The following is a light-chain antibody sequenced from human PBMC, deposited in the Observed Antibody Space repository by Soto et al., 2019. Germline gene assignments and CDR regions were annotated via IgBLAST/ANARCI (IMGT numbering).Light chain of an antibody. CDR1: QSVSSN. CDR2: GAS. CDR3: QQYNSDSS. Sequence: EIVMTQSPATLSVSPGERATLSCRASQSVSSNLAWYQQKPGQAPRLLIYGASTRATGIPARFSGSGSGTEFTLTISSLQSEDFAVYYCQQYNSDSSFGPGTKVDIK. J-gene: IGKJ3*01. V-gene: IGKV3-15*01.